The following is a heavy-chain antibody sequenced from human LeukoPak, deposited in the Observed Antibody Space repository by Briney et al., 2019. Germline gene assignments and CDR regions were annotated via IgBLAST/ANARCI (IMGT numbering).Heavy chain of an antibody. D-gene: IGHD3-10*01. V-gene: IGHV4-59*11. CDR3: ARVNYYADI. CDR2: IYYSGST. J-gene: IGHJ3*02. CDR1: GDYINSHY. Sequence: SETLSLTCSVSGDYINSHYWTWIRQPPGKGLEWIGYIYYSGSTNYNPSLKGRVTISVDTSKNQFSLKLSSVTAADTAVYYCARVNYYADIWGQGTMVTVSS.